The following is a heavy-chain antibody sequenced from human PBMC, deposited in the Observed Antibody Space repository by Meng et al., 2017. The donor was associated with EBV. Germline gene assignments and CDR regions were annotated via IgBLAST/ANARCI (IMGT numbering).Heavy chain of an antibody. CDR2: IYCDDVK. J-gene: IGHJ5*01. CDR3: AHIIAARWFDS. D-gene: IGHD6-6*01. Sequence: EKPGPTLVQPTTTFTLTCSSCGYSLSSSGVRVGWSRERLGNILSWRALIYCDDVKRYSTSLKGRLNIHKSTSKSPVAVTITNIDPVDAATYYSAHIIAARWFDSWGQGTLVTVSS. V-gene: IGHV2-5*02. CDR1: GYSLSSSGVR.